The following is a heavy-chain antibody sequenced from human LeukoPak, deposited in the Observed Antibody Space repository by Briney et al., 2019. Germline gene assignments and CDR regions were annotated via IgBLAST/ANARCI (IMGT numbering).Heavy chain of an antibody. D-gene: IGHD6-19*01. J-gene: IGHJ4*02. Sequence: SETLSLTCTVSGASISSGIYYWTWIRQPAGKGLEWIGRTFTSGNTNYNPSLRGRVAISFDTSKNQFSLNLSSVTAADTAVYCCARDRPHISGSPHFDYWGQGTLVTVSS. CDR3: ARDRPHISGSPHFDY. V-gene: IGHV4-61*02. CDR1: GASISSGIYY. CDR2: TFTSGNT.